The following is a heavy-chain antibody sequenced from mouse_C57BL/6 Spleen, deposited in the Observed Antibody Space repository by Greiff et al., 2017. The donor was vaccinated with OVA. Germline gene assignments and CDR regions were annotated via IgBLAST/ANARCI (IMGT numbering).Heavy chain of an antibody. J-gene: IGHJ4*01. CDR3: ARQETGTGYAMDY. CDR2: ISSGGSYT. Sequence: EVQGVESGGDLVKPGGSLKLSCAASGFTFSSYGMSWVRQTPDKRLEWVATISSGGSYTYYPDSVKGRFTISRDNAKNTLYLQMSSLKSEDTAMYYGARQETGTGYAMDYWGQGTSVTVSS. CDR1: GFTFSSYG. D-gene: IGHD4-1*01. V-gene: IGHV5-6*01.